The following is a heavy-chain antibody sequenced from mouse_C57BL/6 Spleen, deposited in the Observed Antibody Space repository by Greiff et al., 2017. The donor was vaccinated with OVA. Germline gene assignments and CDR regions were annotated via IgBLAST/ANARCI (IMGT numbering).Heavy chain of an antibody. D-gene: IGHD4-1*01. Sequence: EVKLVESGGGLVKPGGSLKLSCAASGFTFSSYTMSWVRQTPEKRLEWVATISGGGGNTYYPDSVKGRFTISRDNAKNTLYLQMSSLRSEDTASYYCARLRTGFNFDYWGQGTTLTVSS. CDR3: ARLRTGFNFDY. V-gene: IGHV5-9*01. CDR1: GFTFSSYT. CDR2: ISGGGGNT. J-gene: IGHJ2*01.